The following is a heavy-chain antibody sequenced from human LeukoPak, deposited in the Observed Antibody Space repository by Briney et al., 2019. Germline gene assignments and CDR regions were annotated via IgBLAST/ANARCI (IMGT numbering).Heavy chain of an antibody. CDR2: ISYTGST. CDR1: GGSISSGGYY. Sequence: SQTLSLTCTVSGGSISSGGYYWSWIRQPPGKGLEWIGYISYTGSTTYNPSLKSRVTISVDTSKNQFSLKLNSVTAADTAIYYCAIHESNWFDPWGQGTLATVSS. CDR3: AIHESNWFDP. V-gene: IGHV4-61*08. J-gene: IGHJ5*02.